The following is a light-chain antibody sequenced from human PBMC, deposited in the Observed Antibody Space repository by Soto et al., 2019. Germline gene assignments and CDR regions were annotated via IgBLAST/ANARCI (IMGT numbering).Light chain of an antibody. CDR3: QQYDDVPIT. V-gene: IGKV1-33*01. J-gene: IGKJ5*01. CDR2: GAS. CDR1: QDINNY. Sequence: DIQMTQSPASLSASVGDRVTITCQASQDINNYLNWLQQKPGKAPKLLIYGASNLETGVPSRFSGSGSGTDFTFTISSLQPEDISIYYCQQYDDVPITFGQGTRLQIK.